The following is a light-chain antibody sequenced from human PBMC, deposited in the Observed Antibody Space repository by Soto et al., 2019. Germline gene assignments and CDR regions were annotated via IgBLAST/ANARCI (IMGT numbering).Light chain of an antibody. CDR1: QSISSW. Sequence: DIQTTESPSPLAASVGDRGTVACRASQSISSWLAWYQQKPGKAPKLLIYKASSLESGLPSRFSGSGSGTEFPLTICSLQPDDLPAYSCQQYNSYAWTFGQGTKVDIK. CDR2: KAS. J-gene: IGKJ1*01. V-gene: IGKV1-5*03. CDR3: QQYNSYAWT.